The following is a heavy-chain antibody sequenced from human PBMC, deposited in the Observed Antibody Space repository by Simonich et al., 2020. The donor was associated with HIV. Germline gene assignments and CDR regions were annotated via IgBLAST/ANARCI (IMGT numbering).Heavy chain of an antibody. CDR3: TTVGPPYLFYFDY. V-gene: IGHV3-15*01. Sequence: VQLVESGGGLVKPGGSLRLSCAASGFNFSNAWKSWVRQAPGKGLECVDRIKSKREGGTTDYAAPVKGRFTISRDDSKNTLYLQMNSLKTEDTAVYYCTTVGPPYLFYFDYWGQVTLVTVSS. CDR1: GFNFSNAW. D-gene: IGHD3-16*01. J-gene: IGHJ4*02. CDR2: IKSKREGGTT.